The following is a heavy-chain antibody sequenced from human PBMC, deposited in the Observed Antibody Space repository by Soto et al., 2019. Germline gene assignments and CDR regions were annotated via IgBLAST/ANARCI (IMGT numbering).Heavy chain of an antibody. V-gene: IGHV1-69*04. CDR3: ARDGHDGDYVVSAFDI. J-gene: IGHJ3*02. D-gene: IGHD4-17*01. Sequence: GASVKVSCKASGGTFSSYTISWVRQAPGQGLEWMGRIIPILGIANYAQKFQGRVTITADKSTSTAYMELSSLRSEDTAVYYCARDGHDGDYVVSAFDIWGQGTMVTVSS. CDR1: GGTFSSYT. CDR2: IIPILGIA.